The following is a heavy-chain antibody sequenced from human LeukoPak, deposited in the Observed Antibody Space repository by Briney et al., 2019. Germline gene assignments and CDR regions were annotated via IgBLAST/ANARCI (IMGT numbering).Heavy chain of an antibody. D-gene: IGHD3-10*01. V-gene: IGHV1-3*03. Sequence: ASVKVSCKVSGYTFTTYAMHWVRQAPGQRLEWMGWINAGNGNTKYSQEFQGRVTITRDTSASTAYMELSSLRSEDMAVYYCARNTDYGSGSRYYYYYMDVWGKGTTVTVSS. CDR1: GYTFTTYA. CDR2: INAGNGNT. J-gene: IGHJ6*03. CDR3: ARNTDYGSGSRYYYYYMDV.